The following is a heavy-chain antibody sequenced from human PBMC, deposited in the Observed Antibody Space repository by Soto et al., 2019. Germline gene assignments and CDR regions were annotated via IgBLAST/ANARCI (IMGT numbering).Heavy chain of an antibody. CDR2: IIPIFGTA. Sequence: GASVKVSCKASGGTFSSYAISWVRQAPGQGLEWMGGIIPIFGTANYAQKFQGRVTITADESTSTAYMELSSLRSEDTAVYYCARDQLDIVETRGLIYYYSVMDVWGQGTTVTVSS. J-gene: IGHJ6*02. V-gene: IGHV1-69*13. D-gene: IGHD5-12*01. CDR1: GGTFSSYA. CDR3: ARDQLDIVETRGLIYYYSVMDV.